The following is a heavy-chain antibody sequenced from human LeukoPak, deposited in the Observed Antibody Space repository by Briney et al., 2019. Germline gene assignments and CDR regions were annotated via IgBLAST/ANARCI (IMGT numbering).Heavy chain of an antibody. CDR3: ARGLVYSDYYWFFDF. Sequence: ASVKVSCKASGYTITYYGFTWVRQAPGQGLEWMGWISAYNGNASYAQKFRGRVTMTTDTSTTTAFMELRSLRSDDTAVYYCARGLVYSDYYWFFDFWGRGTLITVSS. V-gene: IGHV1-18*04. D-gene: IGHD4-11*01. CDR1: GYTITYYG. CDR2: ISAYNGNA. J-gene: IGHJ2*01.